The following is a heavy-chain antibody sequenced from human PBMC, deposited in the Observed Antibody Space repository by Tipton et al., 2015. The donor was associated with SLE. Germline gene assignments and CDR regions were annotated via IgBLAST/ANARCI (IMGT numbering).Heavy chain of an antibody. V-gene: IGHV4-59*08. CDR2: IYYSGST. CDR1: GGSISSYY. CDR3: ARLLDYYDSSDDAFDI. Sequence: TLSLTCTVSGGSISSYYWSWIRQPPGKGLEWIGYIYYSGSTYYNPSLKSRVTISVDTSKNQFSLKLSSVTAADTAVYYCARLLDYYDSSDDAFDIWGQGTMVTVSS. D-gene: IGHD3-22*01. J-gene: IGHJ3*02.